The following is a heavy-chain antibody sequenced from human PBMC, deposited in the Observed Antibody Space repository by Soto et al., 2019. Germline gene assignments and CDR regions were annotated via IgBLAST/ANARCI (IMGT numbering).Heavy chain of an antibody. D-gene: IGHD6-19*01. CDR3: ARGEAVAGYAHFDY. V-gene: IGHV3-30-3*01. CDR2: ISYDGSNK. J-gene: IGHJ4*02. Sequence: GGSLRLSCAASGFTFSSYAMHWVRQAPGKGLEWVAVISYDGSNKYYADSVKGRFTISRDNSKNTLYLQMDSLRAEDTAVYYCARGEAVAGYAHFDYWGQGTLVTVSS. CDR1: GFTFSSYA.